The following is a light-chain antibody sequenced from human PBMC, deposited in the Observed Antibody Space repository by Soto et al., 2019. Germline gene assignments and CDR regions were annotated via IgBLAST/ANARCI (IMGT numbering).Light chain of an antibody. CDR2: RAS. J-gene: IGKJ1*01. CDR1: QNIYNN. CDR3: QQYHNLWS. Sequence: IALTQSPATVSVSPGDRLTLSCWASQNIYNNLGWYQQRPGQAPRLIIYRASARPTGIPARFSGSGSGTEFTLTSSSLQSEDFATYYCQQYHNLWSFGRGTKVEIK. V-gene: IGKV3-15*01.